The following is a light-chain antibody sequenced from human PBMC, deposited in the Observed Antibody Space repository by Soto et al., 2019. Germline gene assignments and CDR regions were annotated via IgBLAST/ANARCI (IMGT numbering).Light chain of an antibody. CDR3: QQYNSYPVT. Sequence: DIQMTQSPPTLSASVGDRVTITCRASQSISSWLAWYQQRPGRAPEVLIYDASSLESGVPSRFSGSGSGTEYTLTISSLQPDDFATYYCQQYNSYPVTLGGGTKVEIK. J-gene: IGKJ4*01. V-gene: IGKV1-5*01. CDR2: DAS. CDR1: QSISSW.